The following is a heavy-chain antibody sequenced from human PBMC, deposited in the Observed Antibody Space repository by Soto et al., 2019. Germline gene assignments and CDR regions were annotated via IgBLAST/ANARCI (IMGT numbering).Heavy chain of an antibody. J-gene: IGHJ5*02. CDR1: GYSCTSYC. CDR3: ARGYCTTTICDPWFDP. Sequence: GESLKICCTGVGYSCTSYCIGLVLQMPGKGLEWMGIIYPGDSDTRYSPSFQGQVTISADKSITTAYLQWSSLKASDTAMYYCARGYCTTTICDPWFDPWGQGTLVTVSS. V-gene: IGHV5-51*01. D-gene: IGHD2-2*01. CDR2: IYPGDSDT.